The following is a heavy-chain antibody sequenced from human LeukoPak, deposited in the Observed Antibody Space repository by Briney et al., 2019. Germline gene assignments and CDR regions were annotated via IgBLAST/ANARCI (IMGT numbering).Heavy chain of an antibody. CDR3: ARVGGDGYNYEDFDY. CDR1: GGSISSSNW. J-gene: IGHJ4*02. CDR2: IYHSGST. D-gene: IGHD5-24*01. Sequence: SGTLSLTCAVSGGSISSSNWWSWARQPPGKGLEWIGEIYHSGSTNYNPSLKSRVTISVDKSKNQFSLKLSSVTAADTAVYYCARVGGDGYNYEDFDYWGQGTLVTVSS. V-gene: IGHV4-4*02.